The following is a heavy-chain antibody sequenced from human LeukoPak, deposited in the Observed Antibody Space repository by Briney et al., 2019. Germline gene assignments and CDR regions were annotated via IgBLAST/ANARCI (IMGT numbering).Heavy chain of an antibody. CDR3: AKASPANWELLKYYFDY. V-gene: IGHV3-23*01. J-gene: IGHJ4*02. D-gene: IGHD1-26*01. Sequence: GGSLRLPCAASGFTFSSYAMSWVRQAPGKGLEWVSAISGSGGSTYYADSVKGRFTISRDNSKNTLYLQMNSLRAEDTAVYYCAKASPANWELLKYYFDYWGQGTLVTVSS. CDR1: GFTFSSYA. CDR2: ISGSGGST.